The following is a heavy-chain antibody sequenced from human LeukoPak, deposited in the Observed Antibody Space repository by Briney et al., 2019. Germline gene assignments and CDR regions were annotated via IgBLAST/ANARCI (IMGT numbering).Heavy chain of an antibody. CDR3: AKDRGGITMVRGVLDI. D-gene: IGHD3-10*01. Sequence: GGSLRLSCAASGFTFSSYAMSWVRQAPGQGLEWVSAISGSGGSTYYADSVKGRFTISRDNSKNTLYLQMNSLRAEDTAVYYCAKDRGGITMVRGVLDIWGQGTMVTVSS. J-gene: IGHJ3*02. CDR1: GFTFSSYA. CDR2: ISGSGGST. V-gene: IGHV3-23*01.